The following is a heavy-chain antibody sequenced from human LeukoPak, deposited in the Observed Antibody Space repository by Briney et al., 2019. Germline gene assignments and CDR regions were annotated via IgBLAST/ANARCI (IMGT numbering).Heavy chain of an antibody. CDR3: ARARGAAAGTDY. CDR2: TIPIFGTA. Sequence: ASVKVSCKASGGTFSSYAISWVRQAPGQGLEWMGRTIPIFGTANYAQKFQGRVTITADKSTSTAYMELSSLRSEDTAVYYCARARGAAAGTDYWGQGTLVTVSS. J-gene: IGHJ4*02. D-gene: IGHD6-13*01. CDR1: GGTFSSYA. V-gene: IGHV1-69*06.